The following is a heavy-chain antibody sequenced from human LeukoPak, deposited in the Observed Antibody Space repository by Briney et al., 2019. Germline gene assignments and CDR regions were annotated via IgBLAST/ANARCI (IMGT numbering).Heavy chain of an antibody. CDR1: GFTFSSYA. J-gene: IGHJ4*02. V-gene: IGHV3-23*01. CDR2: ISGSGGST. Sequence: GGSLRLSCAASGFTFSSYAMSWVRQAPGKGLEWVSAISGSGGSTYYADSVKGRFTISRDNAKNSLYLQMNSLRAEDTALYYCAREGDTTGVAGTEFDYWGQGALVTVSS. CDR3: AREGDTTGVAGTEFDY. D-gene: IGHD6-19*01.